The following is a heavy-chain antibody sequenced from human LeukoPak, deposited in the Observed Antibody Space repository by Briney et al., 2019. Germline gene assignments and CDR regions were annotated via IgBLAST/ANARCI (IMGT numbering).Heavy chain of an antibody. V-gene: IGHV1-69*05. CDR1: GDTFDTYT. CDR3: VRDKGLTGDTCAFDI. D-gene: IGHD7-27*01. CDR2: FIPAFNTA. Sequence: SVKVSCKASGDTFDTYTISWVRQVPGQGLEWMGGFIPAFNTAHYARKFQGRVTITMDASTTTDFMEMSSLRFGDTAVYYCVRDKGLTGDTCAFDIWGQGTMVTVSS. J-gene: IGHJ3*02.